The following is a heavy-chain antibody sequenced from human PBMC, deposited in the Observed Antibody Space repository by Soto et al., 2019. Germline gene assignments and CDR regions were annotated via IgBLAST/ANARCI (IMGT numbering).Heavy chain of an antibody. CDR3: ARRGYCSSTSCYGGTWGYYYYMDV. J-gene: IGHJ6*03. D-gene: IGHD2-2*03. Sequence: TLSLTCTVSGVSISSYYWSWIRQPPGKGLEWIGYIYYSGSTNYNPSLKSRVTISVDTSKNQFSLKLSSVTAADTAVYYCARRGYCSSTSCYGGTWGYYYYMDVWGKGTTVTVSS. V-gene: IGHV4-59*08. CDR1: GVSISSYY. CDR2: IYYSGST.